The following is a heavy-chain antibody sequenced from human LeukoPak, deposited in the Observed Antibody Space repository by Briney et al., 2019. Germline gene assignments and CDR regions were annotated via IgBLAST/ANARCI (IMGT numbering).Heavy chain of an antibody. CDR3: ANSNSTGAFDP. CDR2: INPSGGST. D-gene: IGHD4-11*01. Sequence: ASVKVSCKASGYTFTSYYMHWVRQAPGQGLEWMGIINPSGGSTSYAQKFQGRVTMTRDTSTSTVYMELSSLRSEDAAVYYCANSNSTGAFDPWGQGTLVTVSS. CDR1: GYTFTSYY. J-gene: IGHJ5*02. V-gene: IGHV1-46*01.